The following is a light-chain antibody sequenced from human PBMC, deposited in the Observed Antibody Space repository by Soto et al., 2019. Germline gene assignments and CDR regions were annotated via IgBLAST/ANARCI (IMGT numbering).Light chain of an antibody. V-gene: IGLV3-21*02. CDR2: DDS. Sequence: SYELTQPPSVSVAPGQTARIACGGDNIGTKSVHWYQQRPGQAPVLVVYDDSDRPSGIPERFSGSNSGSTATLTISRVEGGDEADYYCQVWDSSSNQVFGTATKLTVL. CDR1: NIGTKS. CDR3: QVWDSSSNQV. J-gene: IGLJ1*01.